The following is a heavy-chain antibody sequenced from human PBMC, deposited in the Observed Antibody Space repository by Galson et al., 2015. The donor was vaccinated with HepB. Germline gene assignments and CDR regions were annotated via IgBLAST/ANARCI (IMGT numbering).Heavy chain of an antibody. Sequence: ETLSLTCAISGGSIRSSNWWSWVRQPPGKGLEWIGQIYHSGSTNYNPSLKSRVTISVDKSKNQFSLKLSSVTAADTAVYYCARVGGQTYYDSWSGLAFDKGGQGTMVTVSS. CDR3: ARVGGQTYYDSWSGLAFDK. V-gene: IGHV4-4*02. J-gene: IGHJ3*02. CDR2: IYHSGST. CDR1: GGSIRSSNW. D-gene: IGHD3-3*01.